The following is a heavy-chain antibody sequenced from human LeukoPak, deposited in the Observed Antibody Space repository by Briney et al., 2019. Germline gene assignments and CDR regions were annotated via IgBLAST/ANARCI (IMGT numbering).Heavy chain of an antibody. CDR2: IYYSGST. V-gene: IGHV4-61*01. J-gene: IGHJ4*02. CDR3: ARDTSGSYDY. D-gene: IGHD1-26*01. CDR1: GGSISSSSYY. Sequence: SETLSLTCTVSGGSISSSSYYWGWIRQPPGKGLEWIAYIYYSGSTNYNPSLKSRVTISVDTSKNQFSLKLSSVTAADTAVYYCARDTSGSYDYWGQGTLVTVSS.